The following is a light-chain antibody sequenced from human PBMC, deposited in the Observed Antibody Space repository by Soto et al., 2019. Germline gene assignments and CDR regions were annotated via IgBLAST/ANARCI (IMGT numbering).Light chain of an antibody. V-gene: IGKV3-20*01. CDR2: DAS. Sequence: EIVLTQSPGTLSLSPGERATLSCRASQSISSNYLAWYQQTPGQAPRLFIYDASSRAAGIPDRFSGSGSGTDFTLTISRLEPEDFGVYYCQQYAGSPRTFGQGTKVEVK. CDR3: QQYAGSPRT. CDR1: QSISSNY. J-gene: IGKJ1*01.